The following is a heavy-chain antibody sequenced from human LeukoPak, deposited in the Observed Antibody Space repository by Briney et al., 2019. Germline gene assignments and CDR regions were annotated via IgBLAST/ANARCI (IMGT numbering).Heavy chain of an antibody. D-gene: IGHD1-26*01. V-gene: IGHV4-39*01. CDR3: ARRGPPGGFDI. J-gene: IGHJ3*02. Sequence: SETLSLTCTVSGGSISSSIYQWGWLRQPPGEGLEWIGSIYYTGTTYYNLSLKSRLTMSVDTSNNQFSLKLTSVTAADTAVYYCARRGPPGGFDIWGQGAMVTVSS. CDR2: IYYTGTT. CDR1: GGSISSSIYQ.